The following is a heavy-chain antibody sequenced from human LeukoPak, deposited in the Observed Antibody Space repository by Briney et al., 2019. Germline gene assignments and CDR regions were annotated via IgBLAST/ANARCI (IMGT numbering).Heavy chain of an antibody. Sequence: SGGSLRLSCAASGFTFSSYAMHWVRQAPGKGLEWVAVISYDGSNKYYADSAKGRFTISRDNSKNTLYLQMNSLRAEDTAVYYCARGKDSYDSSGYYYGYWGQGTLVTVSS. J-gene: IGHJ4*02. CDR2: ISYDGSNK. CDR1: GFTFSSYA. CDR3: ARGKDSYDSSGYYYGY. D-gene: IGHD3-22*01. V-gene: IGHV3-30-3*01.